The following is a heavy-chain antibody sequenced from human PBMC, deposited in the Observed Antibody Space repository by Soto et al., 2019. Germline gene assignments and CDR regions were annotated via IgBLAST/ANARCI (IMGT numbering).Heavy chain of an antibody. Sequence: QVQLQESGPGLVKPSGTLSLTCGVFGGSISNSNWWTWVRQPPGKGLEWIGEIYHTGSTNYNSSLMTRVTIALDKPNNQFSLRLSSVTAADTAVYYWAQRPIVGAAIWGQGTLVTVSS. CDR3: AQRPIVGAAI. J-gene: IGHJ4*02. CDR1: GGSISNSNW. D-gene: IGHD1-26*01. V-gene: IGHV4-4*02. CDR2: IYHTGST.